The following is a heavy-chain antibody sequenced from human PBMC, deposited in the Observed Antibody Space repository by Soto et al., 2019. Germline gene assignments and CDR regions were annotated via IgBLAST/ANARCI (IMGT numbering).Heavy chain of an antibody. J-gene: IGHJ4*02. D-gene: IGHD3-22*01. CDR3: ARVSRRGYSFGY. CDR1: GFTFSSYG. Sequence: GGSLRLSCAASGFTFSSYGMHWVRQAPGKGLEWVAVIWYDGSNKYYADSVKGRFTISRDNSKNTLYLQMNSLRAEDTAVYYCARVSRRGYSFGYWGQGTLVTVSS. V-gene: IGHV3-33*01. CDR2: IWYDGSNK.